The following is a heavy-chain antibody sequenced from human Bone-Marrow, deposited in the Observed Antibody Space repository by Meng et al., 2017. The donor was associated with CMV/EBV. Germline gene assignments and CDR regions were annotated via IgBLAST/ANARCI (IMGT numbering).Heavy chain of an antibody. Sequence: GESLKISCAASGFTVSSNYMSWVRQATGKGLEWVSAIGTAGDTYYPGSVKGRFTISRENAKNSLYLQMNSLRAEDTALYYCAKADSSGWYVFAFDIWGQGTMVTVSS. CDR3: AKADSSGWYVFAFDI. V-gene: IGHV3-13*01. J-gene: IGHJ3*02. CDR1: GFTVSSNY. D-gene: IGHD6-19*01. CDR2: IGTAGDT.